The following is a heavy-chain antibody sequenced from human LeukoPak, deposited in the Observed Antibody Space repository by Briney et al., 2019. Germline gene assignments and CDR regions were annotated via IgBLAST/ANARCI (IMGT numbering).Heavy chain of an antibody. Sequence: EASVKVSCKASGYTFTSYDINWVRQATGQGLEWMGWMNPNSGNTGYAQKFQGRVTMIRNTSISTAYMELSSLRSEDTAVYYCASTTPLYYYMDVWGKGTTVTVSS. D-gene: IGHD1-14*01. CDR1: GYTFTSYD. CDR2: MNPNSGNT. J-gene: IGHJ6*03. V-gene: IGHV1-8*01. CDR3: ASTTPLYYYMDV.